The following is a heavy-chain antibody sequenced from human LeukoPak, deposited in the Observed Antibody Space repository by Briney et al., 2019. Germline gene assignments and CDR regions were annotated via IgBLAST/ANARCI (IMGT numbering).Heavy chain of an antibody. V-gene: IGHV3-7*01. CDR1: GFTFSSYW. J-gene: IGHJ4*02. CDR3: ASLADCGGDCYHYFDY. CDR2: IKKDGSGK. Sequence: GGSLRLPCAASGFTFSSYWMSWVGQAPGKGLEGVANIKKDGSGKYYVDSVKGRFTISRDNAKNSLFLQMNSLRAEDTAVYYCASLADCGGDCYHYFDYWGQGTLVTVSS. D-gene: IGHD2-21*02.